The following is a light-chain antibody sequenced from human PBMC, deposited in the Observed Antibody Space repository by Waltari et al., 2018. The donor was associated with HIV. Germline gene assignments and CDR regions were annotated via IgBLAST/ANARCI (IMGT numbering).Light chain of an antibody. CDR1: SGHSSNA. Sequence: QLVLTQSPSASASLGASVKLTCTLSSGHSSNAIAWHQQQPEKGPRYLMKLKSDGSHSKGDGTPDRFSGSSAGAERYLTISSVQSEDEADYYCQTWGTGIRVFGGGTKLTVL. V-gene: IGLV4-69*01. CDR2: LKSDGSH. CDR3: QTWGTGIRV. J-gene: IGLJ3*02.